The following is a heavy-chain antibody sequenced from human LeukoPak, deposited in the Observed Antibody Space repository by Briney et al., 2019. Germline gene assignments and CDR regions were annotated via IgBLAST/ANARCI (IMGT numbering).Heavy chain of an antibody. CDR3: ARLYNWNDDLKFDD. J-gene: IGHJ4*02. V-gene: IGHV3-23*01. CDR1: EFTFSSFT. D-gene: IGHD1-20*01. Sequence: GGSLRLSCAAAEFTFSSFTMMWVRQAPGKGLELVSAITDYGHYTYYADSVRGRFTISRDNSKNTLYLQMNSLRAEDTAVYYCARLYNWNDDLKFDDWGQGTLVTVSS. CDR2: ITDYGHYT.